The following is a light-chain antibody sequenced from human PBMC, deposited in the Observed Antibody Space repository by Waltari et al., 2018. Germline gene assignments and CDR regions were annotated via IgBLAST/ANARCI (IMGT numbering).Light chain of an antibody. V-gene: IGKV1-39*01. Sequence: DIQMTQSPSSLSASVGDSVTITCRASQSISSYLNWHQQKPGKAPKPLIYAASSLQSGVPSRFSGSGSGTDFTLTISSLQPEDFATYYCQQSYSTPPKTFGQGTKVEIK. CDR1: QSISSY. CDR3: QQSYSTPPKT. J-gene: IGKJ1*01. CDR2: AAS.